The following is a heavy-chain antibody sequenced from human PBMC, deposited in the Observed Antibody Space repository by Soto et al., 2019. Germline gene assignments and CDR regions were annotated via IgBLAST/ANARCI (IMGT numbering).Heavy chain of an antibody. J-gene: IGHJ4*02. CDR3: ARPGIAVAGTPFDY. Sequence: ASVKVSCKASGYTFTSYAMHWVRQAPGQRLEWMGWINAGNGNTEYSQKFQGRVTITRDTSASTAYMELSSLRSEDTAVYYCARPGIAVAGTPFDYWGQGTLVTVSS. D-gene: IGHD6-19*01. CDR1: GYTFTSYA. CDR2: INAGNGNT. V-gene: IGHV1-3*01.